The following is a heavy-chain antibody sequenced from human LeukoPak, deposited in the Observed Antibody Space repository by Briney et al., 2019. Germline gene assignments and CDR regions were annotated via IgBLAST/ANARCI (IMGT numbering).Heavy chain of an antibody. CDR1: GFTFTSYG. D-gene: IGHD3-10*01. Sequence: QAGGSLRLSCAASGFTFTSYGMHWVRQAPGKGLEWVAFIRYDGSNKYYADSVKGRFTISRDNSKNTLYLQMNSLRAEDTAVYYCAKTQDYYGSGSYYNVYYYYYMDVWGKGTTVTVSS. V-gene: IGHV3-30*02. CDR3: AKTQDYYGSGSYYNVYYYYYMDV. CDR2: IRYDGSNK. J-gene: IGHJ6*03.